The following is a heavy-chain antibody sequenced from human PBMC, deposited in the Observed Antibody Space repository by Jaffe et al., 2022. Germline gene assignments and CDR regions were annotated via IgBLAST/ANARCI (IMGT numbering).Heavy chain of an antibody. Sequence: EVQLVESGGGLVQPGRSLRLSCTASGFTFGDYAMSWFRQAPGKGLEWVGFIRSKAYGGTTEYAASVKGRFTISRDDSKSIAYLQMNSLKTEDTAVYYCTRDVPIWGELSTFNWFDPWGQGTLVTVSS. CDR2: IRSKAYGGTT. V-gene: IGHV3-49*03. J-gene: IGHJ5*02. CDR3: TRDVPIWGELSTFNWFDP. CDR1: GFTFGDYA. D-gene: IGHD3-16*02.